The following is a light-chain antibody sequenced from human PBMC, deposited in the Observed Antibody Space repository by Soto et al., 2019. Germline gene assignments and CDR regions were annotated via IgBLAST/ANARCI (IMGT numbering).Light chain of an antibody. CDR2: DVS. Sequence: IQMTQSPTTLSASVGDSVTLTCRASQIVSNVLAWFQQKPGKGPELLIYDVSNLQSGVPSRFSGSGSGTEFTLTISSLQPDDFAVYYCQQYYRYPWTFGRGTKVDIK. CDR1: QIVSNV. V-gene: IGKV1-5*01. J-gene: IGKJ1*01. CDR3: QQYYRYPWT.